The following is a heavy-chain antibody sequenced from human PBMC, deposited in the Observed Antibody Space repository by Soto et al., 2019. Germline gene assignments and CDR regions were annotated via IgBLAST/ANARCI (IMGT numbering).Heavy chain of an antibody. CDR2: FDPEGGET. Sequence: ASVKVSCKVSGYTLTELSMHWVRQAPGKGLEWMGGFDPEGGETIYAQKFQGRVTMTEDTSTDTAYMELSSLRSEDTAVYYCATGGHYYDDAFDIWGQGTMVTVSS. CDR1: GYTLTELS. V-gene: IGHV1-24*01. J-gene: IGHJ3*02. CDR3: ATGGHYYDDAFDI. D-gene: IGHD3-22*01.